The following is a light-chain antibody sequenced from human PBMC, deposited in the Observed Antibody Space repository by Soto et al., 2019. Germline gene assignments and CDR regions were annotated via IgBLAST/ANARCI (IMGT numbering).Light chain of an antibody. CDR2: DAY. V-gene: IGKV1-39*01. J-gene: IGKJ3*01. Sequence: DIQMTQSPSSLSASVGDRVTITCRASQSISSYLNWYQQKPGNAPKLLIYDAYTLQRGVPSRFSGSGSGTDFTLTISSLQPEDFATYYCQQSYSTPRTFGPGTKVDIK. CDR3: QQSYSTPRT. CDR1: QSISSY.